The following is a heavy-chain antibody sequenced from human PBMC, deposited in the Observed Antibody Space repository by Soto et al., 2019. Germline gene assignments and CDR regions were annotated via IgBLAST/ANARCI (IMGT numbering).Heavy chain of an antibody. CDR3: AKGEQELAFYYGVDV. Sequence: GGSLRLSCAASGFTFSSYSMNWVRQAPGKGLEWVAVISHDGSNKYYADSVKGRFTISGDKSKNTLYLQMNSLRAEDTAVYYCAKGEQELAFYYGVDVWGQGTTVTVSS. CDR2: ISHDGSNK. CDR1: GFTFSSYS. D-gene: IGHD6-13*01. V-gene: IGHV3-30*18. J-gene: IGHJ6*02.